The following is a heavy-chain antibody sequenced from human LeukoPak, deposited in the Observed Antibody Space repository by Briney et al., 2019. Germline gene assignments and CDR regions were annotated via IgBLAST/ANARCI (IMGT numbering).Heavy chain of an antibody. V-gene: IGHV3-30*02. CDR2: IRYDGSNK. J-gene: IGHJ4*02. Sequence: GGSLRLSCAASGFTFSSYGMHWVRQAPGKGLEWVAFIRYDGSNKYYADSVKGRFTISRDNSKNTLYLQMNSLRAEDTAVYYCGKKAGPMVRGGDYFDYWGQGTLVTVSS. CDR1: GFTFSSYG. D-gene: IGHD3-10*01. CDR3: GKKAGPMVRGGDYFDY.